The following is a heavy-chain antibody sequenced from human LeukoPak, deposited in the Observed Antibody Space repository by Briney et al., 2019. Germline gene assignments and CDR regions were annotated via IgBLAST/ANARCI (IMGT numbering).Heavy chain of an antibody. CDR1: GGSISSYY. CDR3: ARGPYYDSSGYYSYYYYMDV. J-gene: IGHJ6*03. V-gene: IGHV4-59*12. D-gene: IGHD3-22*01. Sequence: SETLSLTCTVSGGSISSYYWSWIRQPPGKGLEWIGYIDYSGSTNYNPSLKSRVTISVDTSKNQFSLKLSSVTAADTAVYYCARGPYYDSSGYYSYYYYMDVWGKGTTVTVSS. CDR2: IDYSGST.